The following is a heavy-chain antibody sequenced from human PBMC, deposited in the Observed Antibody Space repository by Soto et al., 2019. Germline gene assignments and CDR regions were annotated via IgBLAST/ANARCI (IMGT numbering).Heavy chain of an antibody. CDR3: ARDEGAYPIDP. J-gene: IGHJ5*02. V-gene: IGHV3-33*01. CDR1: GFTFSSYG. CDR2: IWYDGSNK. Sequence: QVQLVESGGGVVQPGRSLRLSCAASGFTFSSYGMHWVRQAPGKGLEWVAVIWYDGSNKYYADSVKGRFTISRDNSKNTLYLQMNSLRAEDTAVYYCARDEGAYPIDPWGQGTLVTVSS.